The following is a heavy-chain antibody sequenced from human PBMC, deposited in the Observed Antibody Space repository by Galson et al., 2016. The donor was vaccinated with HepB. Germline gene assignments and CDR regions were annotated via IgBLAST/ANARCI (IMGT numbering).Heavy chain of an antibody. CDR3: ARDFEFYGTSGDYDRWLDP. CDR2: IVPMFATE. V-gene: IGHV1-69*13. J-gene: IGHJ5*02. CDR1: GGTFNSHG. Sequence: SVKVSCKVSGGTFNSHGIAWVRKAPGQGLEWMGGIVPMFATEKYAQKFQDRVTITADESTSTAYLELRSLRPDDTAVYYCARDFEFYGTSGDYDRWLDPWGQGTLVTVSS. D-gene: IGHD1-7*01.